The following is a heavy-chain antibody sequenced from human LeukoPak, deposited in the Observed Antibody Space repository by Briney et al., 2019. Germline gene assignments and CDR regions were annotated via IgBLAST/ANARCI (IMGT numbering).Heavy chain of an antibody. CDR3: ARHRHRFNKPPEGAFDI. CDR2: LYTNGHT. CDR1: GASISSGSYY. J-gene: IGHJ3*02. Sequence: PSQTLSLTCTVSGASISSGSYYYSWIRQSAGKGLEWIGRLYTNGHTNYNPSLRSRITISGDTSKNQFSLQLSSVTAADTAVYYCARHRHRFNKPPEGAFDIWGQGTMVTVSS. V-gene: IGHV4-61*02. D-gene: IGHD1-14*01.